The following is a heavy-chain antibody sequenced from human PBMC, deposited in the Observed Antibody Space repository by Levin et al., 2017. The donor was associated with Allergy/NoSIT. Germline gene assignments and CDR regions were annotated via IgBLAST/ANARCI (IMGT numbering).Heavy chain of an antibody. CDR3: AKGYNDSGG. V-gene: IGHV3-30*18. D-gene: IGHD3-22*01. J-gene: IGHJ4*02. CDR1: GFSFSDYG. Sequence: GGSLRLSCAASGFSFSDYGMHWVRQAPGKGLECVALISYDGSDKHYADSVKGRFTISRDNSKHTIYLQMDSLREEDTAVYYCAKGYNDSGGWGQGTLVTVSS. CDR2: ISYDGSDK.